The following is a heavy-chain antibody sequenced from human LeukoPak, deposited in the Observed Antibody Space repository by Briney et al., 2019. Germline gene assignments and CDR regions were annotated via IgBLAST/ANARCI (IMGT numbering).Heavy chain of an antibody. Sequence: PGGSLRLSCAASGFTFSSYWMHWVRQAPGKGLVWVSRINSDGSSTSYADSVKGRFTISRDNAKNTLYLQMNSLRAEDTAAYYCARGFCGGSCLDYWGQGTLVTVSS. J-gene: IGHJ4*02. V-gene: IGHV3-74*01. CDR2: INSDGSST. CDR1: GFTFSSYW. CDR3: ARGFCGGSCLDY. D-gene: IGHD2-15*01.